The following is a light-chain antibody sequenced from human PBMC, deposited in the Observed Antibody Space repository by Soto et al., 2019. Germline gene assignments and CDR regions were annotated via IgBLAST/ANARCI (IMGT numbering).Light chain of an antibody. J-gene: IGLJ1*01. CDR3: AAWDDSLIGALYV. CDR1: SSNIGSNT. Sequence: QSVLTQQPSASGTPGQRVTISCSGGSSNIGSNTVNWYQQLPGTAPKPHIYSNNPRPSGVPGRFSGSKSGTSASLAISGLQSEDEADYYCAAWDDSLIGALYVFGTGTKVTVL. CDR2: SNN. V-gene: IGLV1-44*01.